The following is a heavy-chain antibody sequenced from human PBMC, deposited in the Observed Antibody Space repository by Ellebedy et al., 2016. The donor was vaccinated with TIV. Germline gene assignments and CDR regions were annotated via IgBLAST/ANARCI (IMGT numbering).Heavy chain of an antibody. D-gene: IGHD1-26*01. V-gene: IGHV4-4*07. CDR3: ARGVEWGDFFDY. Sequence: MPSETLSLTCTVSGSSISPYYWRWIWQHDAKGLEWIGHFYISGSTNNNPSLKSRVTMSVDASKTQFSLRLSSVTAADTAVYYCARGVEWGDFFDYWGQGTLVTVSS. J-gene: IGHJ4*02. CDR1: GSSISPYY. CDR2: FYISGST.